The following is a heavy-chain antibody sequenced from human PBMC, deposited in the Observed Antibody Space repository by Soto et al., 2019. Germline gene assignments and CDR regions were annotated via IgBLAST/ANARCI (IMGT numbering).Heavy chain of an antibody. Sequence: GGSLRLSCAASGFTFSSYGMHWVRQSPGKGLEWVAVISYDGSNKYYADSVKGRFTISRDNSKNTLYLQMNSLRAEDTAVYYCAKSSVILSGLYYYGMDVRGQGTTVTVSS. D-gene: IGHD3-9*01. CDR1: GFTFSSYG. V-gene: IGHV3-30*18. CDR3: AKSSVILSGLYYYGMDV. J-gene: IGHJ6*02. CDR2: ISYDGSNK.